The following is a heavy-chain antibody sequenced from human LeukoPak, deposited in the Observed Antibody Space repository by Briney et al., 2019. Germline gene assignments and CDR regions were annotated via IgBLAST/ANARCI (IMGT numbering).Heavy chain of an antibody. CDR2: ISYEGSNK. D-gene: IGHD3-16*02. J-gene: IGHJ4*02. CDR3: AKDPPSDDYVWGSYRFPDY. CDR1: GFTFSSHG. V-gene: IGHV3-30*18. Sequence: GGSLRLSCAASGFTFSSHGLHGVRQPPPKGLEWVAVISYEGSNKYYAHSVKGRFTLSRDNSKNTLYLQMNSLRAQDTAVYYCAKDPPSDDYVWGSYRFPDYWGQGTLVTVSS.